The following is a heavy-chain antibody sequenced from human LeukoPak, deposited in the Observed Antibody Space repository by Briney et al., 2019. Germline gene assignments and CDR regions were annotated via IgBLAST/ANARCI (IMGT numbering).Heavy chain of an antibody. V-gene: IGHV3-74*01. CDR3: ARYSSSSGGPSYFLDY. Sequence: PGGSLRLSXAASGFTLGNYWMHWVRQVPGRGLVWVSRISGDGSGTNYADSVKGRFTISRDNAKNTVYLQINNLRAEDTAVYFCARYSSSSGGPSYFLDYWGQGTLVTVSS. CDR2: ISGDGSGT. J-gene: IGHJ4*02. D-gene: IGHD6-6*01. CDR1: GFTLGNYW.